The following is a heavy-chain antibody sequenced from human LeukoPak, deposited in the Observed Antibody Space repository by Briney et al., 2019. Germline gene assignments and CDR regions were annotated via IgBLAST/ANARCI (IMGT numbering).Heavy chain of an antibody. CDR2: ISGSGGST. Sequence: PGGSLRLSCAASGFTFSSYAMSWVRQAPGKGLEWVSAISGSGGSTYYADSVKGRFTISRDNSKNTLYLQMNSLRAEDTAVYYCAKDLSSIVGATRRPAFDIWGQGTMVTVSS. CDR1: GFTFSSYA. V-gene: IGHV3-23*01. J-gene: IGHJ3*02. CDR3: AKDLSSIVGATRRPAFDI. D-gene: IGHD1-26*01.